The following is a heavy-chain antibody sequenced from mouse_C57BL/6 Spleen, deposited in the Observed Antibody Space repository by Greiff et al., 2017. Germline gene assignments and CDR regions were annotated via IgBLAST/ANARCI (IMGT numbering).Heavy chain of an antibody. CDR2: ISGGGGNT. V-gene: IGHV5-9*01. D-gene: IGHD2-4*01. CDR3: ARGDDYDGGYFDY. J-gene: IGHJ2*01. Sequence: VQLKESGGGLVKPGGSLKLSCAASGFTFSSYTMSWVRQTPEKRLEWVATISGGGGNTYYPDSVKGRFTISRDNAKNTLYLQMSSLRSEDTALYYCARGDDYDGGYFDYWGQGTTLTVSS. CDR1: GFTFSSYT.